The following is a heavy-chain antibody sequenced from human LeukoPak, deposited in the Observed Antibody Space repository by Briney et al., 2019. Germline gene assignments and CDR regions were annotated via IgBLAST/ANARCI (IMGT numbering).Heavy chain of an antibody. CDR1: GLTFSSSW. V-gene: IGHV3-7*03. D-gene: IGHD7-27*01. CDR2: INPDGNKR. CDR3: ARDTGDPPEGAFDI. J-gene: IGHJ3*02. Sequence: GGSLRLSCAVSGLTFSSSWMDWVRQAPGKGLEWVASINPDGNKRYSADSVKGRFTISRDNSKNTLYLQMNSLRAEDTAVYYCARDTGDPPEGAFDIWGQGTMVTVSS.